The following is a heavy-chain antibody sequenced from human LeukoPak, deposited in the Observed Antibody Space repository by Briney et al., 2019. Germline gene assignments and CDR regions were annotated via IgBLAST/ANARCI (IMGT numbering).Heavy chain of an antibody. V-gene: IGHV4-39*01. J-gene: IGHJ3*02. Sequence: SETLSLTCTVSGGSISSSSYYWGWIRQPPGKGLEWIGSIYYSGSTYYNPSLKSRVTISVDTSKNQFSLKLSSVTAADTAVYYCATLDRTTDAFDIWRQGTMVTVSS. CDR2: IYYSGST. CDR1: GGSISSSSYY. CDR3: ATLDRTTDAFDI. D-gene: IGHD1-1*01.